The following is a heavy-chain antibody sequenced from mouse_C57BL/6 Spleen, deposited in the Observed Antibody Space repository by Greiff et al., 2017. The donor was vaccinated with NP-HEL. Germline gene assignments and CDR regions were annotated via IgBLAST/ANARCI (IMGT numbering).Heavy chain of an antibody. Sequence: EVKLVESGGGLVKPGGSLKLSCAASGFTFSSYAMSWVRQTPEKRLEWVATISDGGSYTYYPDNVKGRFTISRDNAKNNLYLQMSHLKSEDTAMNYCARDRGTPSYWYFDVWGTGTTVTVSS. V-gene: IGHV5-4*01. CDR2: ISDGGSYT. CDR3: ARDRGTPSYWYFDV. J-gene: IGHJ1*03. D-gene: IGHD2-10*02. CDR1: GFTFSSYA.